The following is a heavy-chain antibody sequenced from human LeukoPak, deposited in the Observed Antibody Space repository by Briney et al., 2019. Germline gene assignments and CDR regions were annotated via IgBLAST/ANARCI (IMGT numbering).Heavy chain of an antibody. J-gene: IGHJ3*01. CDR3: ARADNWEGDKGD. V-gene: IGHV1-69*06. CDR1: GGTFSSYA. D-gene: IGHD3-16*01. Sequence: ASVKVSCKASGGTFSSYAISWVRQAPGQGLEWMGGIIPMFDTANYARRFQGRLTITVDKSTSTGYMELSSLTSEDTAVYYCARADNWEGDKGDWGQGKMVTVSS. CDR2: IIPMFDTA.